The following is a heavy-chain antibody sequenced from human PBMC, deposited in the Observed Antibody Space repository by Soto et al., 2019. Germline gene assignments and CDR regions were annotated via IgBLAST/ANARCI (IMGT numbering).Heavy chain of an antibody. CDR3: ARYTTDGYNYRLKGCY. Sequence: SVKVSCKASGGTFSSYAISWVRQAPGQGLEWMGGIIPIFGTANYAQKFQGRVTITADESTSTAYMELSSLRSEDTAVYYCARYTTDGYNYRLKGCYWGQGSLVPVSS. CDR2: IIPIFGTA. J-gene: IGHJ4*02. D-gene: IGHD5-12*01. V-gene: IGHV1-69*13. CDR1: GGTFSSYA.